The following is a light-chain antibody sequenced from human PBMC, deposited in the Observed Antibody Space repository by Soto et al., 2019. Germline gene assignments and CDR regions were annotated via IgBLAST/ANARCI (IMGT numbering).Light chain of an antibody. J-gene: IGKJ1*01. V-gene: IGKV3-20*01. CDR3: QQDGSSRT. CDR1: QSVSSSY. CDR2: GAS. Sequence: EIVLTQSPGTLSLSPGERATLSCRASQSVSSSYLAWYQQKPGQAPRLLIYGASSRATGIPDRFSGSGSGTDFTLTISRLEPEDFAVYNCQQDGSSRTFGQGTKVDIK.